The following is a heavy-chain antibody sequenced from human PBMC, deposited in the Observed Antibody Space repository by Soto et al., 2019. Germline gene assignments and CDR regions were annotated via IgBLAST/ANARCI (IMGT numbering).Heavy chain of an antibody. Sequence: EVQLLESGGGLVQPGGSLRLSCGASGFTFSDNAMTWVRQAPGKGLEWVSSISDDGDSTYCADSVKGRFTISRDNSKNTLFLQMSSLGAEDTAVYYCAKSLSTAVNYGLDVWGQGTSVTVSS. CDR3: AKSLSTAVNYGLDV. CDR1: GFTFSDNA. V-gene: IGHV3-23*01. CDR2: ISDDGDST. D-gene: IGHD2-2*01. J-gene: IGHJ6*02.